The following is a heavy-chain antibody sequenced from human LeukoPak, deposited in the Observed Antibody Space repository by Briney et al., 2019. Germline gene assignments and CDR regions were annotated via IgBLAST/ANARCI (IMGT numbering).Heavy chain of an antibody. Sequence: GGSLRLSCAASGFTFSSYAMSWVRQAPGKGLEWVSAISGSGGSTYYADSVKGRFTISRDNSKNTLYLQMNSLRAEDTAVYYCASGSLGYCSGGSCYSVGYYFDYWGQGTLVTVSS. J-gene: IGHJ4*02. V-gene: IGHV3-23*01. CDR2: ISGSGGST. D-gene: IGHD2-15*01. CDR1: GFTFSSYA. CDR3: ASGSLGYCSGGSCYSVGYYFDY.